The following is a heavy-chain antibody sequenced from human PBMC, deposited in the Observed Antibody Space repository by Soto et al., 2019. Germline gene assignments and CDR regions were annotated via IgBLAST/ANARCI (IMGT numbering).Heavy chain of an antibody. CDR2: IWYDGSNK. CDR3: AREGDPCAEVATMASDY. V-gene: IGHV3-33*01. D-gene: IGHD5-12*01. J-gene: IGHJ4*02. Sequence: QVQLVESGGGVVQPGRSLRLSCAASGFTFSSYGMHWVRQAPGKGLEWVAVIWYDGSNKYYADSVKGRFTISRDNSKNRLYLQMNSLGAEETAVYYCAREGDPCAEVATMASDYWGQGTLVTVSS. CDR1: GFTFSSYG.